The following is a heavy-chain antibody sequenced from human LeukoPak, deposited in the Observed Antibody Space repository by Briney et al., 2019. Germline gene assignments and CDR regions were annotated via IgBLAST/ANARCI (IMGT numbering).Heavy chain of an antibody. Sequence: GGSLRLSCTASGFTFSRFWMHWVRQAPGKGLVWVSRIKSDGSPTTYADSVKGRFTISRDNAKNSLYLQMNSLRAEDTAVYYCVGLGENYWGQGTLVTFSS. V-gene: IGHV3-74*01. CDR3: VGLGENY. CDR1: GFTFSRFW. CDR2: IKSDGSPT. D-gene: IGHD3-10*01. J-gene: IGHJ4*02.